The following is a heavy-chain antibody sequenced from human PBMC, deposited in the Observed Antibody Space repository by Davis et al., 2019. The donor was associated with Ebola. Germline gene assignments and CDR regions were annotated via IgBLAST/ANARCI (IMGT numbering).Heavy chain of an antibody. J-gene: IGHJ4*02. CDR3: AKGKDRDY. CDR2: IPYDGSNK. Sequence: GESPKISCAASGFTFSSHGMHWVRQAPGKGLEWVAVIPYDGSNKYYADSVKGRFTISRDNSKNTLYLQMNSLRTEDTAVYYCAKGKDRDYWGQGTLVTVSS. CDR1: GFTFSSHG. V-gene: IGHV3-30*18.